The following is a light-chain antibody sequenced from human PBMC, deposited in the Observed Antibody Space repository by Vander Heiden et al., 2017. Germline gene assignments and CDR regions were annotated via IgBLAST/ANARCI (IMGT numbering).Light chain of an antibody. J-gene: IGLJ2*01. CDR2: QDS. V-gene: IGLV3-1*01. Sequence: SYELTQPPSVSVSAGPTASITCSGDKLGDKYACWYQQKPGQSLVLVIYQDSNRPSGIPERFSGSNSGSTATLTISGTQAMDEADYYCQAWDSSTGVFGGGTKLTVL. CDR3: QAWDSSTGV. CDR1: KLGDKY.